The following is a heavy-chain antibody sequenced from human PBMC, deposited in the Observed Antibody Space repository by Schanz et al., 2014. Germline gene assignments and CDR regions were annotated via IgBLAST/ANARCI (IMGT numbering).Heavy chain of an antibody. J-gene: IGHJ6*02. Sequence: QVQLQESGPGLVKPSQTLSLTCSVSGGSISSEYWSWIRQPAGKGLEWIGYIYYSGSTDYNPSLKSRVTMSVDTSKNQFSLKLSSVTAADTAVYYCARARFTGYYMDVWGQGTAVTVSS. V-gene: IGHV4-59*01. D-gene: IGHD3-9*01. CDR2: IYYSGST. CDR1: GGSISSEY. CDR3: ARARFTGYYMDV.